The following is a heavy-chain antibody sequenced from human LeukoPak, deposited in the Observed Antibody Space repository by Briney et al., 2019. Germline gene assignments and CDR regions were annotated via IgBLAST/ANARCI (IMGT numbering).Heavy chain of an antibody. V-gene: IGHV4-59*01. CDR3: ASSDSSGYSNAFDI. CDR2: IYYSGST. D-gene: IGHD3-22*01. J-gene: IGHJ3*02. CDR1: GGSISSYY. Sequence: KPSETLSLTCTVSGGSISSYYWSWIRQPPGKGLEWIGYIYYSGSTNYNPSLKSRVTISVDTSKNQSSLKLSSVTAADTAVYYCASSDSSGYSNAFDIWGQGTLVTVSS.